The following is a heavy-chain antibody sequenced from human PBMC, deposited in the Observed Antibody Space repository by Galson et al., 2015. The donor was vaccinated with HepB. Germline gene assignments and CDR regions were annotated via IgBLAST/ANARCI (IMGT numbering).Heavy chain of an antibody. Sequence: SCGSISSSSYYWGWIRQPPGKGLEWIGSIYYSGSTYFNPSLKSRVTISVDTSKNQFSLKLSSVTAADTAVYYCAYQGYGSGSYFDYWGQGTLVTVAS. V-gene: IGHV4-39*07. CDR3: AYQGYGSGSYFDY. J-gene: IGHJ4*02. D-gene: IGHD3-10*01. CDR2: IYYSGST. CDR1: CGSISSSSYY.